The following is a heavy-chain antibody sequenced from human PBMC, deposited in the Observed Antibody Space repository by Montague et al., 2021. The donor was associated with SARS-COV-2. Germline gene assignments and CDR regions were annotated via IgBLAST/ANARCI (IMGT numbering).Heavy chain of an antibody. J-gene: IGHJ6*02. Sequence: SETLSLTCAVYGGSFSGYYWSWIRQPPGKGLEWIGEINHSGSTNYNPSLKSRVTISVDTSKNQFSLKLSSVTAADTAVYYCARVRSYGSGTALVMDVWGRGTTVTVSS. V-gene: IGHV4-34*01. CDR1: GGSFSGYY. CDR2: INHSGST. CDR3: ARVRSYGSGTALVMDV. D-gene: IGHD3-10*01.